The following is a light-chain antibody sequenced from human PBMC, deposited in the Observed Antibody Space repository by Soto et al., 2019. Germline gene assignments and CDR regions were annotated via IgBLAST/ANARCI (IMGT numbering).Light chain of an antibody. V-gene: IGKV2-28*01. CDR3: MHALQSPST. CDR2: LGS. CDR1: QSLRHSNGYNY. J-gene: IGKJ2*01. Sequence: DIVMTQYPLSLPVTPGEPASSSCRASQSLRHSNGYNYLDWYLQKPGQSPQLLISLGSNRASGVPARFSGSGSATDFTLNIARVEAKYFGVYYCMHALQSPSTFGQGPKLELK.